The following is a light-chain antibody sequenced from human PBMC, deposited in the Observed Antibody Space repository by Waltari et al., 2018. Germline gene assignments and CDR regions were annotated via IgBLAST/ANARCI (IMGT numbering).Light chain of an antibody. V-gene: IGLV1-40*01. CDR1: SSNIGAPYD. Sequence: QSVLTQPPSVSGAPGQGVTISCAGNSSNIGAPYDVQWYRHLPGTAPKLPTYSSTNRPSGVPDRFSGSKSDTSASLAITGLQAEDEADYYCQTYDNSLSGWVFGGGTK. J-gene: IGLJ3*02. CDR2: SST. CDR3: QTYDNSLSGWV.